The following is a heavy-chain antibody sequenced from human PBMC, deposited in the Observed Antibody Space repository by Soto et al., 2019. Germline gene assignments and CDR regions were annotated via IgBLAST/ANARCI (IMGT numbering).Heavy chain of an antibody. J-gene: IGHJ6*02. CDR1: GGSISSGDYY. CDR2: IYYSGST. D-gene: IGHD6-6*01. V-gene: IGHV4-30-4*01. Sequence: SETLSLTCTVSGGSISSGDYYWSWIRQPPGKGLEWIGYIYYSGSTYYNPSLKSRVTISVDTSKNQFSLKLSSVTAADTAVYYCARSSESIAASRYKGHYYYYYGMDVWGQGTTVTVSS. CDR3: ARSSESIAASRYKGHYYYYYGMDV.